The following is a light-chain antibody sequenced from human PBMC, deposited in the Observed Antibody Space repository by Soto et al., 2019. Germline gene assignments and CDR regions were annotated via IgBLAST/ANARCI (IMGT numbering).Light chain of an antibody. V-gene: IGLV2-14*03. CDR2: DVS. CDR1: SSDVGGYNY. J-gene: IGLJ2*01. CDR3: SSYTSSNTLV. Sequence: QSVLTQPASVSGSPGQSITISCTGTSSDVGGYNYVSWYQQYIGKAPKLMIYDVSNRPSGVSNRFSGSKSGNTASLTISGLQAEDEADYYCSSYTSSNTLVFGGGTKVTVL.